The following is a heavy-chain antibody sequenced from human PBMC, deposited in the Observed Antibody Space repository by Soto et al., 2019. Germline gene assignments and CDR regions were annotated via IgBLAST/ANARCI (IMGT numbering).Heavy chain of an antibody. CDR2: ISYDGSNK. CDR3: ARDSGGELELPTD. D-gene: IGHD1-7*01. CDR1: GFPFTSYG. V-gene: IGHV3-30*03. Sequence: QVQLVESGGGVVQPGRSLRLSCAASGFPFTSYGMHWVRQAPGKGLEWVAVISYDGSNKYYADSVKGRFTISRDNSKNTLYLQMNSLRAEDTAVYYCARDSGGELELPTDWGQGTLVTVSS. J-gene: IGHJ4*02.